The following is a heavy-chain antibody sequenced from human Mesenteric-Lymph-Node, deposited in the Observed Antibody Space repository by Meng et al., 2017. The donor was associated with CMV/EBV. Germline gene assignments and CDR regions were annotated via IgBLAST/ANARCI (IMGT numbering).Heavy chain of an antibody. V-gene: IGHV3-48*04. J-gene: IGHJ4*02. CDR2: IDSGSSRV. CDR3: ATSLTYCSSSNCYRAFDN. Sequence: GESLKISCAASGFTFSTYSMNWVRQAPGRGLEWLSYIDSGSSRVIYAGSVKGRFTISRDNAKNSLFLQMNSLRAEDTAVYYCATSLTYCSSSNCYRAFDNWGQGTLVTVSS. D-gene: IGHD2-2*01. CDR1: GFTFSTYS.